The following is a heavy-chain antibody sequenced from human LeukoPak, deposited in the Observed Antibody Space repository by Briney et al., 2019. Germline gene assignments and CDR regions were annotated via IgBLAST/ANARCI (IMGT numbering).Heavy chain of an antibody. V-gene: IGHV3-21*01. CDR2: ISSSSSYI. J-gene: IGHJ4*02. CDR3: ARDNPRFLEPFDY. Sequence: PGGSLRLSCAASGFTFSSYSMNWVRQAPGKGLEWVSSISSSSSYIYYADSVKGRFTISRDNAKNSLYLQMNSLRAEDTAVYYCARDNPRFLEPFDYWGQGTLVTVSS. D-gene: IGHD3-3*01. CDR1: GFTFSSYS.